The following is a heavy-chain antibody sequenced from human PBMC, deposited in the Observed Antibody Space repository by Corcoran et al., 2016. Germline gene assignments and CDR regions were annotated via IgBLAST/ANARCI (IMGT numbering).Heavy chain of an antibody. J-gene: IGHJ6*02. Sequence: QVQLVDTGGGVVQPGRSLRPSCAAFGFTFSSYGMNWDRQAPGKGLEWVAVIWYDGSNKYYADSVKGRFTISRDNSKNTLYLQMNSLRAEDTAVDYCARGPAMGMDVGGQGPTVTVSS. CDR2: IWYDGSNK. CDR3: ARGPAMGMDV. CDR1: GFTFSSYG. V-gene: IGHV3-33*01.